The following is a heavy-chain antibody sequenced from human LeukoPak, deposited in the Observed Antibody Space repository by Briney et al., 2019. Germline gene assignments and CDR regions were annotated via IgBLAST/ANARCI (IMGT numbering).Heavy chain of an antibody. Sequence: PSQTLSLTCTVSGGPISRGTYYWSWIRQTAEKGLEWIGGNYATGNTKYNPSLKGRVTISLDTSKHQFSLILTSVTAADTAVYYCARAGDVVVVPPTAYLPPRYYMDVWGKGTSVTVSS. CDR3: ARAGDVVVVPPTAYLPPRYYMDV. V-gene: IGHV4-61*02. CDR1: GGPISRGTYY. D-gene: IGHD2-2*01. CDR2: NYATGNT. J-gene: IGHJ6*03.